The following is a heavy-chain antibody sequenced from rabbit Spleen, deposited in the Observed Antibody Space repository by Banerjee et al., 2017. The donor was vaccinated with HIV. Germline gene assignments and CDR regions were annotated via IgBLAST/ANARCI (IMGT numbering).Heavy chain of an antibody. Sequence: QEQLVESGGGPVQPGGSLKLSCKASGFDFSNYGVSWVRQAPGKGLEWIGYIEPIFGNTYYANWVNGRFTISSHNAQNTLYLQLSSLTAADTATYFCVRDQAGDADYGPYYLNLWGQGTLVTVS. CDR1: GFDFSNYG. D-gene: IGHD2-1*01. CDR2: IEPIFGNT. V-gene: IGHV1S47*01. J-gene: IGHJ4*01. CDR3: VRDQAGDADYGPYYLNL.